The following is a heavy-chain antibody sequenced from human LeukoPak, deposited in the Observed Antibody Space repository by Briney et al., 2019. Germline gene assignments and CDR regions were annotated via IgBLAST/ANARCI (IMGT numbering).Heavy chain of an antibody. Sequence: ASVTVSCKSSGYTFTGYYMHWVRQAPGQGLAWMGWINPNSGGTNYAQKFQGRVTMTRDTSISTAYMELSRLRSDDTAVYYCARGRSYYGSGSSPFDPWGQGTLVTVSS. V-gene: IGHV1-2*02. CDR2: INPNSGGT. J-gene: IGHJ5*02. D-gene: IGHD3-10*01. CDR1: GYTFTGYY. CDR3: ARGRSYYGSGSSPFDP.